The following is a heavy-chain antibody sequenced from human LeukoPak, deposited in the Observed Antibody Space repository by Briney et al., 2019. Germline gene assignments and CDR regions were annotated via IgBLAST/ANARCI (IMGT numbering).Heavy chain of an antibody. CDR2: ISSSSSYI. J-gene: IGHJ6*03. CDR1: GFTFSSYS. CDR3: VRHSGYYRRGPDYYYYYMDV. D-gene: IGHD5-12*01. Sequence: GGSLRLSCAASGFTFSSYSMNWVRQAPGKGLEWVSSISSSSSYIYYADSVKGRFTISRDNAKNSLYLQMNSLRAEDTAVYYCVRHSGYYRRGPDYYYYYMDVWGKGTTVTVSS. V-gene: IGHV3-21*01.